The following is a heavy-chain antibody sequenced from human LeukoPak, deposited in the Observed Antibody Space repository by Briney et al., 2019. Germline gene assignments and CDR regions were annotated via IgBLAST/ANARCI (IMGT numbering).Heavy chain of an antibody. CDR3: ARQPGSGWYRFDY. D-gene: IGHD6-19*01. CDR2: IYYSGST. V-gene: IGHV4-59*08. J-gene: IGHJ4*02. CDR1: GGSISSYY. Sequence: SETLSLTCTVSGGSISSYYWSWIRQPPGKGLEWIGYIYYSGSTNYNPSLKSRVTIPVDTSKNQFSLKLSSVTAADTAVYYCARQPGSGWYRFDYWGQGTLVTVSS.